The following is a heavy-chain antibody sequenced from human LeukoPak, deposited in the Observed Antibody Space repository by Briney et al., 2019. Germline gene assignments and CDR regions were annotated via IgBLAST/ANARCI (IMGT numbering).Heavy chain of an antibody. D-gene: IGHD4/OR15-4a*01. CDR3: ARDDDYNPLVH. CDR1: GYTFTSNG. Sequence: EASVTVSCKASGYTFTSNGISWVRQAPGQGLEWMGWISTNNGDTKYGKKFQGRVIMTTDTSTSTAYMEVRSLRSDDTAVYYCARDDDYNPLVHWGQGTLVTVSS. CDR2: ISTNNGDT. V-gene: IGHV1-18*01. J-gene: IGHJ4*02.